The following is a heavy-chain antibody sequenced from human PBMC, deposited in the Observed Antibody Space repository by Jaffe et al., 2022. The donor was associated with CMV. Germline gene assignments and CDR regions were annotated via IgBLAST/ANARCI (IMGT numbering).Heavy chain of an antibody. V-gene: IGHV4-34*01. Sequence: QVQLQQWGAGLLKPSETLSLTCAVYGGSFSGYYWSWIRQPPGKGLEWIGEINHSGSTNYNPSLKSRVTISVDTSKNQFSLKLSSVTAADTAVYYCARVLAAPSPYYYYYMDVWGKGTTVTVSS. CDR2: INHSGST. CDR3: ARVLAAPSPYYYYYMDV. D-gene: IGHD6-13*01. CDR1: GGSFSGYY. J-gene: IGHJ6*03.